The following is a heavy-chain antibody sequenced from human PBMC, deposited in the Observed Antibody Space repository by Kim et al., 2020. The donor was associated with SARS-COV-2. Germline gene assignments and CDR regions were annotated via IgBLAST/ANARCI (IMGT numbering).Heavy chain of an antibody. V-gene: IGHV1-3*01. CDR1: GYTFTYYN. D-gene: IGHD4-4*01. J-gene: IGHJ4*02. CDR2: SNGANGNT. Sequence: ASVKVSCKASGYTFTYYNIHWVRQAPGQRLEWLGSSNGANGNTQSSQRFQGRVTIASDTSASTAYMELTSLTSADTAVDYCARGGGNYDYDYWGQGTMVT. CDR3: ARGGGNYDYDY.